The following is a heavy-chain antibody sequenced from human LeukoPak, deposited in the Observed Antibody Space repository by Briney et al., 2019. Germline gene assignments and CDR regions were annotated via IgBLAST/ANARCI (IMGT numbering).Heavy chain of an antibody. V-gene: IGHV3-30*18. CDR2: ISYDGSNK. CDR3: AKCRGGNYYYGMDV. J-gene: IGHJ6*02. CDR1: GFTFSSYG. D-gene: IGHD3-10*01. Sequence: QPGRSLRLSCAASGFTFSSYGMHWVRQAPGKGLEWVAVISYDGSNKYYADSVKGRFTISRDNSKNTLYLQMNSLRAEDTAVYYCAKCRGGNYYYGMDVWGQGTTVTVSS.